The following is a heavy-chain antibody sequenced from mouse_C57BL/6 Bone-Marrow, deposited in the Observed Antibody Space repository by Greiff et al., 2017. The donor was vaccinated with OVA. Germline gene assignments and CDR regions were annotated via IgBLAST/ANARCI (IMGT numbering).Heavy chain of an antibody. J-gene: IGHJ4*01. CDR1: GFTFSDYY. Sequence: EVKLVESGGGLVQPGGSLKLSCAASGFTFSDYYMYWVRQTPEKRLEWVAYISNGGGSTYYPDTVKGRFTISRDNAKNTLYLQMSRLKSEDTAMDYCARHEKEAMDYWGQGTSVTVSS. CDR2: ISNGGGST. CDR3: ARHEKEAMDY. V-gene: IGHV5-12*01.